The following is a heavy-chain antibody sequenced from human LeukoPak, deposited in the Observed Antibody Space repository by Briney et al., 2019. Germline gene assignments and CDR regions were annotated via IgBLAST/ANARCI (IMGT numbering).Heavy chain of an antibody. CDR1: GGSISSYY. J-gene: IGHJ4*02. CDR3: ARDRSEFDY. V-gene: IGHV4-59*01. Sequence: SETLSLTCTVSGGSISSYYWSWIRQPPGKGLEWIGYIYYSGSNNYNPSLKSRVTISVGKSKNQFSLKLSSVTAADTAVYYCARDRSEFDYWGQGTLVTVSS. CDR2: IYYSGSN.